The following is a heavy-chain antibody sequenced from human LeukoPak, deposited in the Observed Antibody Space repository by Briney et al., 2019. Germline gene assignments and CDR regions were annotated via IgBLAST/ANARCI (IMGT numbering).Heavy chain of an antibody. CDR1: GGFISSYY. CDR2: LSKSGNT. J-gene: IGHJ3*02. D-gene: IGHD3-9*01. Sequence: PSETLSLTCTVSGGFISSYYWSWLRLPPGKGLEWIGYLSKSGNTNYSPSLKSRVTIFGDTSKNQFFLKLSSVTAADTAMYYCARARYVNSFYAFDIWGQGTLVTVSS. V-gene: IGHV4-59*01. CDR3: ARARYVNSFYAFDI.